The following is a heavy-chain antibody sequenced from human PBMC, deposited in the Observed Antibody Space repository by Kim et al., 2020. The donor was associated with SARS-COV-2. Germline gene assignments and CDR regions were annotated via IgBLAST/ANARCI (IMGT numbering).Heavy chain of an antibody. V-gene: IGHV3-9*01. Sequence: GGSLRLSCAASGFTFDDYAMHWVRQAPGKGLEWVSGISWNSGSIGYADSVKGRFTISRDNAKNSLYLQMNSLRAEDTALYYCAKDMLVRADYGDYYFDYWGQGTLVTVSS. CDR1: GFTFDDYA. J-gene: IGHJ4*02. CDR2: ISWNSGSI. CDR3: AKDMLVRADYGDYYFDY. D-gene: IGHD4-17*01.